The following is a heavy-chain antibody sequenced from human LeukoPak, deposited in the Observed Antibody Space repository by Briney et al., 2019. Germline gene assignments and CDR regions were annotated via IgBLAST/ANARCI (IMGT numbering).Heavy chain of an antibody. CDR3: ARTGTTVVTRALDS. J-gene: IGHJ5*01. D-gene: IGHD4-23*01. Sequence: PSETLSLTCTVSGGSISGYYWSWIRQPPGKGLEWIGYIYYSGSTNYNPSLKSRVTISVDKSKNQFSLKLNSVTVADTAVYYCARTGTTVVTRALDSWGQGTLVTVSS. CDR1: GGSISGYY. V-gene: IGHV4-59*12. CDR2: IYYSGST.